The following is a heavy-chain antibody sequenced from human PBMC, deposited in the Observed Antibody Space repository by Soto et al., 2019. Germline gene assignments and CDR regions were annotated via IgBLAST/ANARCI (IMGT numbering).Heavy chain of an antibody. CDR3: TTDRIAAAGYYYYGMDV. J-gene: IGHJ6*02. D-gene: IGHD6-13*01. V-gene: IGHV3-15*07. Sequence: GGSLRLSCAASGFTFSNAWINWVRQAPGKGLEWVGRIKSKTDGGTTDYAAPVKGRFTISRDDSKNTLYLQMNSLKTEDTAVYYCTTDRIAAAGYYYYGMDVWGQGTTVTVSS. CDR2: IKSKTDGGTT. CDR1: GFTFSNAW.